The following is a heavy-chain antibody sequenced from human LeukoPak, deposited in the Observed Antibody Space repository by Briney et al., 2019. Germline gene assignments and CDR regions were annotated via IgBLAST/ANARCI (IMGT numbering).Heavy chain of an antibody. CDR2: MNPNSGNT. CDR3: ARDSGVYGSILDY. J-gene: IGHJ4*02. Sequence: VASVKVSWKASGYTFTSYDINWVRQAPGQGLEWMGWMNPNSGNTGYAQKFQGRVTITRNTSISTAYMELSSLRSEDTAVYYCARDSGVYGSILDYWGQGTLVTVSS. D-gene: IGHD3-10*01. CDR1: GYTFTSYD. V-gene: IGHV1-8*03.